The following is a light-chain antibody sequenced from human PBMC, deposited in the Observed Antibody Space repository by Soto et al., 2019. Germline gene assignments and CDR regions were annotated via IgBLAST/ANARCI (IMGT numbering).Light chain of an antibody. CDR3: QHRSHWLIT. J-gene: IGKJ5*01. V-gene: IGKV3-11*01. CDR1: QSVTNY. CDR2: ETI. Sequence: EIVLTQSPPTLSLSPEEKDTLSCRASQSVTNYLAWYQQKAGQAPRLLIYETIHRATGIPARFSGSGSGTDFTLTISSLEPEDFAVYYCQHRSHWLITFGQGTRLEIK.